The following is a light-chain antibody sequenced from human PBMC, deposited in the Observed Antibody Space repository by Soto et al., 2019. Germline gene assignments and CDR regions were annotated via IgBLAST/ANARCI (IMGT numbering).Light chain of an antibody. CDR1: QSVLYKSNNKKY. CDR2: DAS. J-gene: IGKJ4*01. CDR3: QQFSSYPLT. Sequence: DIVMNQSPDSLAVSLGERATINCRSSQSVLYKSNNKKYLAWYQQKPGQAPRLLIYDASSRATGIPDRFSGGGSGTDFTLTISRLEPEDFAVYYCQQFSSYPLTFGGGTRWIS. V-gene: IGKV4-1*01.